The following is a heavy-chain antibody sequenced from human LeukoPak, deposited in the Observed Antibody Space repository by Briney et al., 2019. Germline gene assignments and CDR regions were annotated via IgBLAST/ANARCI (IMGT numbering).Heavy chain of an antibody. Sequence: GGSLRPSCAASGFTFSSYAMSWVRQAPGKGLEWVSAISGSGGSTYYADSVKGRFTISRDNSKNTLYLQMNSLRAEDTAVYYCAKLFGIVVVPAAIDYWGQGTLVTVSS. CDR1: GFTFSSYA. D-gene: IGHD2-2*01. V-gene: IGHV3-23*01. J-gene: IGHJ4*02. CDR3: AKLFGIVVVPAAIDY. CDR2: ISGSGGST.